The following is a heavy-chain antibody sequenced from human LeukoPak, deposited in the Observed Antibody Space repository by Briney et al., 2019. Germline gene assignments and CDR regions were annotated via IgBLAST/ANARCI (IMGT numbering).Heavy chain of an antibody. Sequence: ASVKVSCKASGGTFSSYAISWVRQAPGQGLEWMGIINPSGGSTSYAQKFQGRVTMTRDTSTSTVYMEPSSLRSEDTAVYYCARYHPGYSYGWDYWGQGTLVTVSS. CDR3: ARYHPGYSYGWDY. CDR2: INPSGGST. J-gene: IGHJ4*02. CDR1: GGTFSSYA. V-gene: IGHV1-46*01. D-gene: IGHD5-18*01.